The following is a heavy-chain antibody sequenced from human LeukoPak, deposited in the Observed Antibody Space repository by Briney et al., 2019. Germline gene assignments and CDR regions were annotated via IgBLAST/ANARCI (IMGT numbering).Heavy chain of an antibody. CDR2: ISYDGNNK. V-gene: IGHV3-30*18. D-gene: IGHD2-15*01. Sequence: GGFLRLSCAASGFTFSSYGMHWVRQAPGKGLEWVAVISYDGNNKYHADSVKGRFTISRDNSKNTLYLQMNSLRAEDTAVYYCAKVGYCSGGTCYWGVYYYYGMDVWGQGTTVTVSS. CDR3: AKVGYCSGGTCYWGVYYYYGMDV. CDR1: GFTFSSYG. J-gene: IGHJ6*02.